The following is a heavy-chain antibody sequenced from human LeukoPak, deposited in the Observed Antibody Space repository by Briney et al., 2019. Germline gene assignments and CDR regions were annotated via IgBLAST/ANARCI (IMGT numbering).Heavy chain of an antibody. CDR2: VGNSDNHI. V-gene: IGHV3-11*01. D-gene: IGHD2-2*01. CDR3: AREQWYRFDT. J-gene: IGHJ5*02. Sequence: GGSLRLSCAASGFRVSVYYTSWIRQAPGKGLEWVAVVGNSDNHIDHADSVKGRFTISRDDAKNSVYLQMNSLRVEDTAIYYCAREQWYRFDTRVQGALVTVSS. CDR1: GFRVSVYY.